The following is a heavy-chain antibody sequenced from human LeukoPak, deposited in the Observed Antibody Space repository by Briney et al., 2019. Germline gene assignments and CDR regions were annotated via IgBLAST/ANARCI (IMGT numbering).Heavy chain of an antibody. CDR2: IIPIFGTA. CDR1: GGTFSSYA. Sequence: SVKVSCKASGGTFSSYAISWVRQAPGQGLEWMGGIIPIFGTANYAQKFQGRVTITTDESTSTAYMELSSLRSEDTAVYYCARGASTVTDYYYYYYMDVWGQGTLVTVSS. D-gene: IGHD4-17*01. V-gene: IGHV1-69*05. J-gene: IGHJ6*03. CDR3: ARGASTVTDYYYYYYMDV.